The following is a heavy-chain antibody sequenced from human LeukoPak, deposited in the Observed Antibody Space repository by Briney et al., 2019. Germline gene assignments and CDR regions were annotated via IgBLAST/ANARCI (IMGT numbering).Heavy chain of an antibody. Sequence: SETLSLTCAVSADSFSSHYWTWIRQPPGKGLEWIGYISYIGSTNYNPSLKSRVTISIDTSKNQFSLKLSSVTAADMAVYYCARDLVTVTKGFDIWGQGTMVSVSS. CDR2: ISYIGST. J-gene: IGHJ3*02. CDR3: ARDLVTVTKGFDI. D-gene: IGHD4-17*01. CDR1: ADSFSSHY. V-gene: IGHV4-59*11.